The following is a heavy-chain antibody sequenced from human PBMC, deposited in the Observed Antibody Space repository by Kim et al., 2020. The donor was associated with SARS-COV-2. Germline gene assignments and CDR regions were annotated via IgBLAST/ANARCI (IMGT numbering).Heavy chain of an antibody. CDR1: GYTFTGYY. V-gene: IGHV1-2*04. Sequence: ASVKVSCKASGYTFTGYYMHWVRQAPGQGLEWMGWINPNSGGTNYAQKFQGWVTMTRDTSISTAYMELSRLRSDDTAVYYCARDNLTARYGMDVWGQGTTVTVSS. J-gene: IGHJ6*02. CDR3: ARDNLTARYGMDV. CDR2: INPNSGGT.